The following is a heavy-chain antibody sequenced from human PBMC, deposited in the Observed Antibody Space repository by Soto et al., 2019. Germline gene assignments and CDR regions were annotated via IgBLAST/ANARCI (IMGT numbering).Heavy chain of an antibody. CDR3: ASESYGGDFDY. V-gene: IGHV1-3*05. Sequence: QVQLVQSGAEEKKPGASVKVSCKASGYTFTSYAMHWVRQAPGQRLERMGWINAGNGNTKYLQKFQGRVTITRDTSASTAYMEPSSVRSEDTAVYYCASESYGGDFDYWGQGTLVTVSS. CDR2: INAGNGNT. CDR1: GYTFTSYA. J-gene: IGHJ4*02. D-gene: IGHD4-17*01.